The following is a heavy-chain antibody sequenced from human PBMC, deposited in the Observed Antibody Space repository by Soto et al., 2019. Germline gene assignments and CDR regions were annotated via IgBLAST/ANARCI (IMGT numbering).Heavy chain of an antibody. CDR1: GFTFTSSA. V-gene: IGHV1-58*01. J-gene: IGHJ5*02. D-gene: IGHD5-12*01. CDR3: AAARWAATTFPIGGGFDP. CDR2: IVVGSGNT. Sequence: QMQLVQSGPEVKKPGTSVKVSCKASGFTFTSSAVQWVRQARGQRLEWIGWIVVGSGNTNYAQKFQERVTITGDMSTITAYMELSSLRSEDTAVYYGAAARWAATTFPIGGGFDPWGQGTLVTVSS.